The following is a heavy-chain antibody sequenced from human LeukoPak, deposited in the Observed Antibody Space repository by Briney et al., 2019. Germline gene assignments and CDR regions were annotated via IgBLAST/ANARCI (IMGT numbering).Heavy chain of an antibody. D-gene: IGHD2-2*01. CDR2: ISPNSGDT. CDR1: GYTFTGYG. CDR3: ARESACGTTNCLAPADWLDP. V-gene: IGHV1-2*02. J-gene: IGHJ5*02. Sequence: ASVKVSCKPSGYTFTGYGISWVRQAPGQGLEWMGWISPNSGDTDIAQEFQGRVTMTRDTSIATSYMEVDSLTSDDTAVYYCARESACGTTNCLAPADWLDPWGQGTLVTVSS.